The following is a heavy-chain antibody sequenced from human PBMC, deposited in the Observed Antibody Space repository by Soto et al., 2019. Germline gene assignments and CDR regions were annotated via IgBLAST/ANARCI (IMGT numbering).Heavy chain of an antibody. CDR1: GFTFSSYS. CDR2: ISSSSSYI. J-gene: IGHJ6*03. Sequence: GGSLRLSCAASGFTFSSYSMNWVRQAPGKGLEWVSSISSSSSYIYYADSVKGRFTISRDNAKNSLYLQMNSLRAEDTAVYYCAPRVDRDTAMPYYYYYYMDVWGKGTTVTVSS. D-gene: IGHD5-18*01. V-gene: IGHV3-21*01. CDR3: APRVDRDTAMPYYYYYYMDV.